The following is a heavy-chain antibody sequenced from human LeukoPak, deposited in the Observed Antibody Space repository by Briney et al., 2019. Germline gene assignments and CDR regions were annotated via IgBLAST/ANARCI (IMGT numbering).Heavy chain of an antibody. CDR1: GYSISSSNW. Sequence: SDTLSLTCAVSGYSISSSNWWGWIPQPPGKGLEWIGYIYYSGSTYYNPSLKSRFTRSVDTSKNQFSLELSALTAPDTAIYYSGSTYYNPSLKSRVTMSVDTSKNQFSLKLSSVTAADTAVYYCARHVQWELPYQPFDYWGQGTLVTVSS. CDR2: IYYSGST. V-gene: IGHV4-28*01. D-gene: IGHD3-10*01. J-gene: IGHJ4*02. CDR3: GSTYYNPSLKSRVTMSVDTSKNQFSLKLSSVTAADTAVYYCARHVQWELPYQPFDY.